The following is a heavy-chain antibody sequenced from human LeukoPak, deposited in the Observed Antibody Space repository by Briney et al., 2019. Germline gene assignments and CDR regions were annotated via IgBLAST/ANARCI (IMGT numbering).Heavy chain of an antibody. J-gene: IGHJ3*02. CDR1: GFTFSSYA. D-gene: IGHD3-22*01. Sequence: GGSLRLSCAASGFTFSSYAMHWVRQAPGKGLEWVAVISYDGSNKYYADSVKGRFTISRDNSKNTLYLQMNSLRAEDTAVYYCARESYDSSGDAFDIWGQGTMVTVSS. CDR3: ARESYDSSGDAFDI. CDR2: ISYDGSNK. V-gene: IGHV3-30-3*01.